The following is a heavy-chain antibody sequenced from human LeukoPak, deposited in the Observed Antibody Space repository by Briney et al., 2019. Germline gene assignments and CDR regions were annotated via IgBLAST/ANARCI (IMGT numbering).Heavy chain of an antibody. D-gene: IGHD6-25*01. Sequence: GRSLRLSCAASGFTFSSYAMRWVRQAPGKGLEWVAVISYDGSNKYYADSVKGRFTISRDNSKNTLYLQMNSLRAEDTAVYYCARASQKRRYFDYWGQGTLVTVSS. CDR3: ARASQKRRYFDY. V-gene: IGHV3-30-3*01. CDR2: ISYDGSNK. CDR1: GFTFSSYA. J-gene: IGHJ4*02.